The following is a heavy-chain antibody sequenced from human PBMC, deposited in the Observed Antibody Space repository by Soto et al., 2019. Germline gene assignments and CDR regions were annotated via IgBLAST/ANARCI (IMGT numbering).Heavy chain of an antibody. CDR2: ISGSGGST. J-gene: IGHJ4*02. CDR3: AKDLYFGSTIFGLMFDY. CDR1: GFTFSSYA. Sequence: GGSLRLSCAASGFTFSSYAMSWVRHAPGKGLEWVSAISGSGGSTNYADSVNGRFTISRDNSKNTLYLQMNSLRAEETAVYYCAKDLYFGSTIFGLMFDYWGQGIMVTVYS. D-gene: IGHD3-3*01. V-gene: IGHV3-23*01.